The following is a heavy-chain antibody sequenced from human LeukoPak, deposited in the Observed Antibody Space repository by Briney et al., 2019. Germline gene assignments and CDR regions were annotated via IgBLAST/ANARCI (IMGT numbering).Heavy chain of an antibody. CDR1: GFTFSSYG. J-gene: IGHJ4*02. CDR2: ISASGGTT. D-gene: IGHD3-16*02. CDR3: AKDRDDYIWGSYRSFDY. V-gene: IGHV3-23*01. Sequence: GGSLRLSCAASGFTFSSYGISWVRQAPGKGLEWVSAISASGGTTYYADSVKGRFTISRDNSKNTLYLQMNSLRAEDTAVYYCAKDRDDYIWGSYRSFDYWGQGTLVTVSS.